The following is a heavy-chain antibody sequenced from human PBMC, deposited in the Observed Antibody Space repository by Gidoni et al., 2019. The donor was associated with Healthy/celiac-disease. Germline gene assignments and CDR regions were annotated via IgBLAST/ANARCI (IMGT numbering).Heavy chain of an antibody. J-gene: IGHJ5*02. CDR1: GFTFSSYS. Sequence: EVQLVESGGGLVQPGGSLRLSCAASGFTFSSYSMNWVRQAPGKGLEWVSYISSSSSTIYYADSVKGRFTISRDNAKNSLYLQMNSLRAEDTAVYYCARDRTAYDPDGGNWFDPWGQGTLVTVSS. V-gene: IGHV3-48*01. D-gene: IGHD3-3*01. CDR2: ISSSSSTI. CDR3: ARDRTAYDPDGGNWFDP.